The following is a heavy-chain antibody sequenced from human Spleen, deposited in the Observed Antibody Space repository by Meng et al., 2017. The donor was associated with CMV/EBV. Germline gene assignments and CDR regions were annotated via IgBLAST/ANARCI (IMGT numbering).Heavy chain of an antibody. CDR2: ISGSSSFI. CDR1: GFTFSRYT. CDR3: ARERGSDVFYYYYAMDV. V-gene: IGHV3-21*04. Sequence: GESLKISCVASGFTFSRYTINWVRQAPGKGLEWVSSISGSSSFIYYAYSVKGRFTISRDNAKNSLYLQMNSLRAEDTAVYYCARERGSDVFYYYYAMDVWGQGTTVTVSS. D-gene: IGHD3-10*01. J-gene: IGHJ6*02.